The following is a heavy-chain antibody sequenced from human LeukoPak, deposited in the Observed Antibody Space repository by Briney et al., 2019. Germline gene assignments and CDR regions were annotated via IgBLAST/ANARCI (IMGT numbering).Heavy chain of an antibody. D-gene: IGHD6-13*01. V-gene: IGHV3-15*01. CDR1: GFTFSNAW. Sequence: GGSLRLSCAASGFTFSNAWMSWVRQAPGKGLEWVGRIKSKTDGGTTDYAAPVKGRFTISRDDSKNTLYLQMNSLKTEDTAVYYCTTVSSFSSSWTFDYWGQGTLVTVSS. CDR2: IKSKTDGGTT. J-gene: IGHJ4*02. CDR3: TTVSSFSSSWTFDY.